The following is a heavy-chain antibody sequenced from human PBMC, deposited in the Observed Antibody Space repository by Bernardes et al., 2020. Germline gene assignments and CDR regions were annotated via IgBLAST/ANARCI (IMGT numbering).Heavy chain of an antibody. Sequence: SGPTLVKPTQTLTLTCTFSGFSLRTSGMGVGWIRQPPGKALEWLALIYWDDDERHSPSLRNRLTITKDTSKNQVVLTITNMDPVDTATYYCAHSRLQSWGQGILVTVSS. J-gene: IGHJ5*02. CDR2: IYWDDDE. CDR1: GFSLRTSGMG. CDR3: AHSRLQS. V-gene: IGHV2-5*02.